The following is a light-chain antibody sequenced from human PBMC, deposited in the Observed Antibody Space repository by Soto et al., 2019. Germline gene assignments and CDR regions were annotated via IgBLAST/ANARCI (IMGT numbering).Light chain of an antibody. CDR1: QSISSW. CDR3: QQYNSYSWT. Sequence: DIQMTQSPSTLSASVGDRVTITCRASQSISSWLAWYQQKPGKAPKLLIYKASSIESGIPSRFSGSGSGTEFTLTISSLQPDDFATYYCQQYNSYSWTFGQGTKVEIK. CDR2: KAS. V-gene: IGKV1-5*03. J-gene: IGKJ1*01.